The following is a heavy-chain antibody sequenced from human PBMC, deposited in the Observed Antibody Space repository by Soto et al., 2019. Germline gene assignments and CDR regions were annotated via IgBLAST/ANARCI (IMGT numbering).Heavy chain of an antibody. CDR3: AKKGLGSLATYCNYGDCHYAFDL. D-gene: IGHD2-21*02. CDR2: VSGGGDGT. Sequence: EVQLLESGGGLVQPGGSLRLSCAASGFTCTNYAMSWVRQAPGKGLEWVSTVSGGGDGTYYADSVKGRFSTSRDNSRNTVYLQMNSLSAEDTAVYYCAKKGLGSLATYCNYGDCHYAFDLWGQGTIVTVSS. V-gene: IGHV3-23*01. CDR1: GFTCTNYA. J-gene: IGHJ3*01.